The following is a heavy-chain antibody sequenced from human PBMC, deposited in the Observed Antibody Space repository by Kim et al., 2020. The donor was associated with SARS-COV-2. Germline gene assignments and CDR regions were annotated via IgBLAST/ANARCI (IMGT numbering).Heavy chain of an antibody. CDR1: GFTFDDYA. CDR2: ISGDGGST. D-gene: IGHD6-19*01. Sequence: GGSLRLSCAASGFTFDDYAMHWVRQAPGKGLEWVSLISGDGGSTYYADSVKGRFTISRDNSKNSLYLQMNSLRTEDTALYYCAKGPAPEDSSVYYFDYWGQGTLVTVSS. CDR3: AKGPAPEDSSVYYFDY. J-gene: IGHJ4*02. V-gene: IGHV3-43*02.